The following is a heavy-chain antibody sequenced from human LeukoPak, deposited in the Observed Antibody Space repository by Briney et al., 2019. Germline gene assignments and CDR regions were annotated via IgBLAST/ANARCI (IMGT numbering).Heavy chain of an antibody. CDR1: GGSISSYY. V-gene: IGHV4-59*01. Sequence: PSQTLSLTCTVSGGSISSYYWSWIRQPPGKGLEWIGYIYYSGSTNYNPSLKSRVTISVDTSKNQFSLKLSSVTAADTAVYYCARGGYSLDYWGQGTLVTVSS. J-gene: IGHJ4*02. CDR2: IYYSGST. D-gene: IGHD5-18*01. CDR3: ARGGYSLDY.